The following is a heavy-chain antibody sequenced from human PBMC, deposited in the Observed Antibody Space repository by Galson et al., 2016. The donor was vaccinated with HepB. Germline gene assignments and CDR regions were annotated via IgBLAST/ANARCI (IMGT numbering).Heavy chain of an antibody. CDR2: ISHSGLT. CDR1: NGSVNTSPYH. D-gene: IGHD4-17*01. Sequence: QVQLQESGPGLVKPSETLSLTCTVSNGSVNTSPYHWSWVRQPPGTGLEWIGHISHSGLTKYSPSLKSRVAISVDTSKNQFSLHLRSVTAADTAVYYCATYVATVTSRRANYFDPWGQGNLVTVSS. J-gene: IGHJ5*02. CDR3: ATYVATVTSRRANYFDP. V-gene: IGHV4-61*01.